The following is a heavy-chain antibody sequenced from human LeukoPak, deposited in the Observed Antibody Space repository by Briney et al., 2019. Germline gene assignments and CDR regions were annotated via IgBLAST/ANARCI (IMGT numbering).Heavy chain of an antibody. D-gene: IGHD5-24*01. Sequence: ASVKVSCKASGYTFTGYYMHWVRQAPGQGLEWMGWINPNSGGTNYAQKFQGRVTMTRDTSISTAYMELSRLRSDDTAVYYRARGRRDGYEPLDYWGQGTLVTVSS. CDR3: ARGRRDGYEPLDY. V-gene: IGHV1-2*02. J-gene: IGHJ4*02. CDR2: INPNSGGT. CDR1: GYTFTGYY.